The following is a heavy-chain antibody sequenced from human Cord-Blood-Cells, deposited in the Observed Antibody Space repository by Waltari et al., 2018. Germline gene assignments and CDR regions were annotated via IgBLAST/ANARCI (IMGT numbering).Heavy chain of an antibody. CDR1: GGSVSSGSYY. J-gene: IGHJ2*01. V-gene: IGHV4-61*01. CDR3: ARDSGNWYFDL. D-gene: IGHD1-26*01. CDR2: IYYSGST. Sequence: QVQLQESGPGLVKPSETLSLTCTVSGGSVSSGSYYWSWIRQPPGKGLEWMGYIYYSGSTNYNPSLRSRVTSSVDTSKNQFSLKLGSVTAADTAVYYCARDSGNWYFDLWGRGTLVTVSS.